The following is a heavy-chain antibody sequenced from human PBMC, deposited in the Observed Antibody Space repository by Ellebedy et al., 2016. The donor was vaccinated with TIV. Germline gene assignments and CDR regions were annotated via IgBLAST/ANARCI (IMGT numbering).Heavy chain of an antibody. CDR3: ARNKLVGSGFDF. D-gene: IGHD3-3*01. Sequence: GGSLRLSXAASGFSFSQHDMHWVRQVVGGGLEWVSGIDATGETFYAGSVKGRFIVSRENGKNSLYLQINRLTVGDTSVYYCARNKLVGSGFDFWGQGTMVTVSS. CDR2: IDATGET. J-gene: IGHJ3*01. V-gene: IGHV3-13*01. CDR1: GFSFSQHD.